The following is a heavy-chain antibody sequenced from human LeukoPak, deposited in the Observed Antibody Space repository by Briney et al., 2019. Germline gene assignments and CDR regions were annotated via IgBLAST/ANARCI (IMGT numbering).Heavy chain of an antibody. J-gene: IGHJ6*02. CDR3: AKEGTGALNYYYYYGMDV. D-gene: IGHD1-26*01. Sequence: GGSLRLSCAASGFSFSSHSMSWVRQSPGKGLEWVSAISGSGANTYYADSVKGRFTVSRDNSKDTLYLQMNSLRAEDTAVYYCAKEGTGALNYYYYYGMDVWGQGTTVTVSS. CDR2: ISGSGANT. CDR1: GFSFSSHS. V-gene: IGHV3-23*01.